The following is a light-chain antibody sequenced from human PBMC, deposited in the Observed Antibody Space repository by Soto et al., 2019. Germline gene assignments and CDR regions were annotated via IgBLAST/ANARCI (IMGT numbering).Light chain of an antibody. CDR3: HQYAASPLT. CDR1: QSVGRNF. J-gene: IGKJ4*01. V-gene: IGKV3-20*01. Sequence: EIVLTQSPGTLSLSPGESTTLSCRASQSVGRNFLAWYQQKPGRAPRLLIHGASYRATGIPDRFSGSGSETDFTLTISRLEPEDSAIYYCHQYAASPLTFGGATKVEIK. CDR2: GAS.